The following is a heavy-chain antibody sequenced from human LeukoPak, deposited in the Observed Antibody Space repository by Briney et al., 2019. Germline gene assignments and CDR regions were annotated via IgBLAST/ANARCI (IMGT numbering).Heavy chain of an antibody. V-gene: IGHV4-34*01. Sequence: PSETLSLTCAVYSGSFSGYYWSWVRPPPGKGLEWIGEINHSGSTNSNPSLKSRVAISVDTSKNQFSLKLSSVTAADTAVYYCARGQGAIAAAGTRWFDPWGQGTLVTVSS. J-gene: IGHJ5*02. CDR3: ARGQGAIAAAGTRWFDP. D-gene: IGHD6-13*01. CDR2: INHSGST. CDR1: SGSFSGYY.